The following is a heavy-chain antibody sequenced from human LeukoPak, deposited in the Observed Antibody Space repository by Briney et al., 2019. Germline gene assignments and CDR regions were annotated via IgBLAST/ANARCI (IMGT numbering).Heavy chain of an antibody. CDR1: GITFSSYA. Sequence: PGGSLRLSCTASGITFSSYALSWVRQAPGKGLEWVGFIRSKAYGGTTEYAASVKGRFTISRDDSKSIAYLQMNSLKTEDTAVYYCTRVVRGDFESFDIWGQGTMVTVSS. J-gene: IGHJ3*02. D-gene: IGHD3-10*01. CDR3: TRVVRGDFESFDI. CDR2: IRSKAYGGTT. V-gene: IGHV3-49*04.